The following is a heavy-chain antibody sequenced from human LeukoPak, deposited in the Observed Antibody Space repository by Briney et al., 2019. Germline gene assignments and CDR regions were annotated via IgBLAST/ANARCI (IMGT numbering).Heavy chain of an antibody. V-gene: IGHV3-11*01. D-gene: IGHD3/OR15-3a*01. J-gene: IGHJ5*02. Sequence: GGSLRLSCTASGFSFSDNFMGWLRQSAGKGLEWVSYISSRGDTIHYSDVVKGRFSISRDNSKRSLYLQMNRLKIDDTAVYCARGGPGWTFNHWGQGTLVSVSS. CDR1: GFSFSDNF. CDR3: RGGPGWTFNH. CDR2: ISSRGDTI.